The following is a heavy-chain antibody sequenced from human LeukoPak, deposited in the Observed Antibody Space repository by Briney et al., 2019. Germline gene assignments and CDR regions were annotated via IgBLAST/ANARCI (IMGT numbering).Heavy chain of an antibody. Sequence: SQTLSLTCAISGDSVSSNSAAWNWIRQSPSRGLEWLGRTYYRSKWYNDYAVSVKSRITINPDTSKNQFSLQLNSVTPEDTAVYYCARGKWELLPHYWCFDLWGRGTLVTVSS. CDR2: TYYRSKWYN. D-gene: IGHD1-26*01. CDR1: GDSVSSNSAA. J-gene: IGHJ2*01. CDR3: ARGKWELLPHYWCFDL. V-gene: IGHV6-1*01.